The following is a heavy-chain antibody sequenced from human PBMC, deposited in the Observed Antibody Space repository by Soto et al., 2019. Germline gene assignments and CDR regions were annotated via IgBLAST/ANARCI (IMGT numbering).Heavy chain of an antibody. CDR1: GFTFSDYC. D-gene: IGHD3-16*02. V-gene: IGHV3-21*06. J-gene: IGHJ5*02. CDR2: ISSGGNFI. Sequence: GGSLRLSCVVSGFTFSDYCMNWVRQAPGRGLEWVASISSGGNFIYYADSVRGRFTISRDNAENSLYLQMNSLGVEDTATYYCARTIIAFGKVIAPHWFDPWGQGTQVTVSS. CDR3: ARTIIAFGKVIAPHWFDP.